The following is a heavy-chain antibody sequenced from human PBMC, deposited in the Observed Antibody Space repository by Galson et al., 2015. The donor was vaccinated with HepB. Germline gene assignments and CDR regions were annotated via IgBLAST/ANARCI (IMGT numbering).Heavy chain of an antibody. CDR2: ISYDGSNK. V-gene: IGHV3-30*18. CDR3: AKNGKSATGAFDY. J-gene: IGHJ4*02. Sequence: SLRLSCAASGFTFSSYGMHWVRQAPGKGLEWVAVISYDGSNKYYADSVKGRFTISRDNSKNTLYLQMNSLRAEDTAVYYCAKNGKSATGAFDYWGQGTLVTVSS. D-gene: IGHD5-12*01. CDR1: GFTFSSYG.